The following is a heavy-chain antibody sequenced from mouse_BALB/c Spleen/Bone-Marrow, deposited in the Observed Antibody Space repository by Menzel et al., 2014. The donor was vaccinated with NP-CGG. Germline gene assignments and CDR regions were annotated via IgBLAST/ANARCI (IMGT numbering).Heavy chain of an antibody. CDR1: GYTFTTYT. CDR3: ARPYYYGYDY. CDR2: INPSSDYT. Sequence: QVQLQQPGAELARPGASVKMSCKASGYTFTTYTIHWVKQRPGQGLEWIGYINPSSDYTHYNQKFKDKTTLTADKSSSTAYMQLSSLTSEDSAVYYCARPYYYGYDYWGLGTTLTVSS. J-gene: IGHJ2*01. V-gene: IGHV1-4*01. D-gene: IGHD1-1*02.